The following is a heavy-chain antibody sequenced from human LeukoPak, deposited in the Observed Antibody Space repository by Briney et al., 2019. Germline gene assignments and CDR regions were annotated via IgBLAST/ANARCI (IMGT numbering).Heavy chain of an antibody. Sequence: PSETLSLTCAVYGGSFSGYYWSWIRQPPGKGLEWIGEINHSGSTNYNPSLKSRVTISVDTSKNQFSLKLSSVTAADTAVYYCARAPFDSSGYYYFDYWGQGTLVTVSS. CDR1: GGSFSGYY. CDR3: ARAPFDSSGYYYFDY. D-gene: IGHD3-22*01. J-gene: IGHJ4*02. V-gene: IGHV4-34*01. CDR2: INHSGST.